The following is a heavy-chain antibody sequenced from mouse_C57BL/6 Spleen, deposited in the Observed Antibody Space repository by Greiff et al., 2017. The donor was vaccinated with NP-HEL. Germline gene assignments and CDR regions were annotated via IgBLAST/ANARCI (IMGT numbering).Heavy chain of an antibody. CDR1: GYAFSSSW. D-gene: IGHD1-1*01. CDR2: IYPGDGDT. J-gene: IGHJ2*01. Sequence: VQLQQSGPELVKPGASVKISCKASGYAFSSSWMNWVKQRPGKGLEWIGRIYPGDGDTNYNGKFKGKATLTADKSSSTAYMQLSSLTSEDSAVYFCARAYYGRFDYWGQGTTLTVSS. CDR3: ARAYYGRFDY. V-gene: IGHV1-82*01.